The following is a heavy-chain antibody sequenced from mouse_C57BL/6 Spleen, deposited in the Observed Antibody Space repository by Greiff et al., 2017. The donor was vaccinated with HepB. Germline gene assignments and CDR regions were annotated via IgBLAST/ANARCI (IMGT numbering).Heavy chain of an antibody. Sequence: QVQLQQSGAELVKPGASVKISCKASGYAFSSYWMNWVKQRPGKGLEWIGQIYPGDGDTNYNGKFKGKATLTADKSSSTAYMQLSSLTSEDSAVYFCARSDPYYGSSVDYWGQGTTLTVSS. D-gene: IGHD1-1*01. CDR2: IYPGDGDT. V-gene: IGHV1-80*01. CDR1: GYAFSSYW. CDR3: ARSDPYYGSSVDY. J-gene: IGHJ2*01.